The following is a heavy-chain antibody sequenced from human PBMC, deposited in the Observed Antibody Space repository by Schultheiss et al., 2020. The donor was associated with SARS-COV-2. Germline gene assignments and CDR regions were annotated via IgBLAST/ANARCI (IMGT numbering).Heavy chain of an antibody. V-gene: IGHV3-64D*06. CDR3: ASHSSSWFIDAFDI. Sequence: GGSLRLSCAASGFTFSSYAMSWVRQAPGKGLEWVSAISSNGGSTYYADSVKGRFTISRDNSKNTLYLQMSSLRAEDTAVYYCASHSSSWFIDAFDIWGQGTMVTVS. D-gene: IGHD6-13*01. CDR1: GFTFSSYA. J-gene: IGHJ3*02. CDR2: ISSNGGST.